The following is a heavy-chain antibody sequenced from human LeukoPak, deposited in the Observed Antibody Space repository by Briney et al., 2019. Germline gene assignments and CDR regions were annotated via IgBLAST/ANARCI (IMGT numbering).Heavy chain of an antibody. CDR1: GFTFSSYA. J-gene: IGHJ4*02. CDR2: ISSNGGST. D-gene: IGHD3-10*01. V-gene: IGHV3-64D*06. Sequence: GGSLRLSCSASGFTFSSYAMHWARQAPGKGLEYVSDISSNGGSTYYADSVKGRFTISRDNSKNTLYLQMSSLRAEDTAVYYCVKGKIWFGELPFFDCWGQGTLVTVSS. CDR3: VKGKIWFGELPFFDC.